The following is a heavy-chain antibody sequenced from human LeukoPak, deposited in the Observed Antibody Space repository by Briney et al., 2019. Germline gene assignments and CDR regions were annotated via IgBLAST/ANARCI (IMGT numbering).Heavy chain of an antibody. J-gene: IGHJ4*02. CDR2: IKQDGSEK. CDR1: GFTFSSYW. Sequence: GGSLRLSCAASGFTFSSYWMSWVRQAPGKGLEWVANIKQDGSEKYYVDSVKGRFTISRDNAKNSLYLQMNSLRAEDTAVYYCARDWGHDYGEQFDYWGQGTLVTVSS. D-gene: IGHD4-17*01. V-gene: IGHV3-7*01. CDR3: ARDWGHDYGEQFDY.